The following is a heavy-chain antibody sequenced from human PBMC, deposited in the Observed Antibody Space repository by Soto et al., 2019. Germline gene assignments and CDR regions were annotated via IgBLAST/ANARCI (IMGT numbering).Heavy chain of an antibody. CDR2: IIPILGIT. CDR1: GDTFNRDT. D-gene: IGHD2-15*01. V-gene: IGHV1-69*02. CDR3: AGGGGPKNWFDP. J-gene: IGHJ5*02. Sequence: QVQLVQSGAEVKEAGSSVKVSCKTSGDTFNRDTFSWVRQAPGQGLEWMGRIIPILGITNYARKFQGRVTITADKFTSTAYMELISLRSEDTAVYYCAGGGGPKNWFDPWGQGTLVTVSS.